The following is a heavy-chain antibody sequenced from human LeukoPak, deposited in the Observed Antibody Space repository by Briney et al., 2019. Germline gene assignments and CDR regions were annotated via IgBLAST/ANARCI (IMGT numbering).Heavy chain of an antibody. CDR3: ARGTGKWDAFDI. J-gene: IGHJ3*02. V-gene: IGHV4-59*01. CDR1: GDSISTYY. CDR2: LYYTGST. D-gene: IGHD3/OR15-3a*01. Sequence: PSETLSLTCTVSGDSISTYYWSWIRQPPGKGLEWIGYLYYTGSTNYNPSLKSRVTISADTSKNQFSLKLSSVTAADTAVYYCARGTGKWDAFDIWGQGTMVTVSS.